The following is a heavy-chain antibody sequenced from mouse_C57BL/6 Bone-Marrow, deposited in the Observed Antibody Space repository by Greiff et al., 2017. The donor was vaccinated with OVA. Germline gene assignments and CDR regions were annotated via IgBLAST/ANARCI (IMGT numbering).Heavy chain of an antibody. V-gene: IGHV10-1*01. J-gene: IGHJ2*01. D-gene: IGHD2-4*01. Sequence: DAGGGLVQPKGSLKLSCAASGFSFNTYAMNWVRQAPGKGLEWVARIRSKSNNYATSYADSVKDRFTISRDDSESMLYLQTNNLTTDDTAMYYFVRQGYDYDFDYWGQGTTLTVSS. CDR2: IRSKSNNYAT. CDR1: GFSFNTYA. CDR3: VRQGYDYDFDY.